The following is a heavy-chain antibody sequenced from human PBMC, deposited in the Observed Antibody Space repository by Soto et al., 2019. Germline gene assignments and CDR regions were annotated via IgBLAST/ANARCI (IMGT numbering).Heavy chain of an antibody. J-gene: IGHJ5*02. CDR2: IDSSGEK. CDR3: ARRHLAVAVSPWFDP. CDR1: GLSITDSEMG. V-gene: IGHV2-26*01. D-gene: IGHD6-19*01. Sequence: QVTLKESGPVLVKPTEPLTLRCTVSGLSITDSEMGVSWIRQPPGQPLEWLAHIDSSGEKSYRTFLKSRLAISKDTSQSQIVLTITNMDPADTATYSCARRHLAVAVSPWFDPWGQGIPVTVSS.